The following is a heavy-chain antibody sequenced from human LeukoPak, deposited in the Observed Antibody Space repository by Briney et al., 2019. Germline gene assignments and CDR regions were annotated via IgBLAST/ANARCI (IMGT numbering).Heavy chain of an antibody. CDR3: ARHDSFIPY. J-gene: IGHJ4*02. CDR2: ISDNEGRT. V-gene: IGHV3-23*01. Sequence: GGSLRLSCAASGFTFNYYAMSWVRQAPGKGLEWVSGISDNEGRTYYTDSVKGRFTISRDNSKNTVYLQMNNLRADDTAVYFCARHDSFIPYWGQGTQVTVSS. CDR1: GFTFNYYA. D-gene: IGHD5-18*01.